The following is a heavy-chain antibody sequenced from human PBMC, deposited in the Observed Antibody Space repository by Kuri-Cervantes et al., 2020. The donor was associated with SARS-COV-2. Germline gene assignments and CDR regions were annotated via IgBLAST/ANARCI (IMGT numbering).Heavy chain of an antibody. CDR1: GGSISSSSYY. D-gene: IGHD3-3*01. Sequence: GSLRLSCTVSGGSISSSSYYWGWIRQPPGKGLEWIGSIYYSGSTYYNPSLKSRVTISVDTSKNQFSLKLSSVTAADTAVYYCARQSFSGITIFGVVIISGWFDPWGQGTLVTVSS. CDR2: IYYSGST. V-gene: IGHV4-39*01. CDR3: ARQSFSGITIFGVVIISGWFDP. J-gene: IGHJ5*02.